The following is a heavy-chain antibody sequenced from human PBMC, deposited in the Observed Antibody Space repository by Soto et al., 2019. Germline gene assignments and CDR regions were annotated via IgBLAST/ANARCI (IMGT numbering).Heavy chain of an antibody. D-gene: IGHD3-10*01. CDR1: GLIFGDAW. Sequence: TGGSLRLSCAASGLIFGDAWINWVRQAPGKGLEWVGRIKSKNDGGTTDYAAPVKGRFTLSRDDSKNTVYLQLNSLKTEDAAVYYCATRNPPYFYGLFDYWGQGTLVTVSS. J-gene: IGHJ4*02. V-gene: IGHV3-15*07. CDR3: ATRNPPYFYGLFDY. CDR2: IKSKNDGGTT.